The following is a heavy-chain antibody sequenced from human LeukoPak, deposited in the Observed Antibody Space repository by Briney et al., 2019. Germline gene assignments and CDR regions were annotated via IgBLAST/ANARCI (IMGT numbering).Heavy chain of an antibody. V-gene: IGHV3-23*01. CDR1: GFTFSAYG. CDR2: ISDTVRDT. D-gene: IGHD4-17*01. Sequence: WGSLRLSCAASGFTFSAYGMSWVRQAPGKGLEWVSHISDTVRDTWYANSVKGRFIISRDNSRDTVYLQMSSLRPEDTALYFCAKDNYGGIFASWGQGTLVTVSS. CDR3: AKDNYGGIFAS. J-gene: IGHJ4*02.